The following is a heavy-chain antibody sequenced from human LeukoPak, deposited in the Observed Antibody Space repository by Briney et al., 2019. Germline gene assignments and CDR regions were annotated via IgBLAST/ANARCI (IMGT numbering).Heavy chain of an antibody. CDR1: GFTFSSYA. CDR3: AKRGSVGTPGHFDY. J-gene: IGHJ4*02. V-gene: IGHV3-30-3*02. D-gene: IGHD2-15*01. CDR2: ISYDGSNK. Sequence: GGSLRLSCAASGFTFSSYAMHWVRQAPGKGLEWVAVISYDGSNKYYADSVKGRFTISRDNSKNTLYLQMNSLRAEDTAVYYCAKRGSVGTPGHFDYWGQGTLVTVSS.